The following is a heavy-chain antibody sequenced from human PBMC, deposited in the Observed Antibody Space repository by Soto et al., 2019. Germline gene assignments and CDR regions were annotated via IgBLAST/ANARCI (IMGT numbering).Heavy chain of an antibody. D-gene: IGHD3-3*01. V-gene: IGHV3-9*01. CDR1: GFTFDDYA. CDR3: AKAGITIFGVVNDFGY. CDR2: ISWNSGSI. J-gene: IGHJ4*02. Sequence: PGGSLRLSCAASGFTFDDYAMHWVRQAPGKGLEWVSGISWNSGSIGSADSVKGRFTISRDNAKNSLYLQMNSLRAEDTALYYCAKAGITIFGVVNDFGYWGQGXLVTVSS.